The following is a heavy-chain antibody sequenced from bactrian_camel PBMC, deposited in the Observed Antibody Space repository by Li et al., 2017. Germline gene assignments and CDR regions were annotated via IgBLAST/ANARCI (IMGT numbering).Heavy chain of an antibody. J-gene: IGHJ4*01. Sequence: VQLVESGGGSVKAGGSLTLSCKASEFTFCMGWFRQRPGKGREVVAAMYDGGGPTRYDDSVRGRFAISQDNAKNTVYLQMNSLKPEDTAKYYCATACSNGWDNYWGPGTQVTVS. CDR1: EFTFC. CDR3: ATACSNGWDNY. V-gene: IGHV3S42*01. D-gene: IGHD1*01. CDR2: MYDGGGPT.